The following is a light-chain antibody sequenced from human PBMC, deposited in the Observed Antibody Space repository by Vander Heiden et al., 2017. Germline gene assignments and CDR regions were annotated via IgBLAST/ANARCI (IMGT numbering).Light chain of an antibody. CDR1: QSVSSSY. CDR3: QQYGSSYT. V-gene: IGKV3-20*01. J-gene: IGKJ2*01. CDR2: GAS. Sequence: DIVLTPSPGTLSLSPGERATLSCRASQSVSSSYLAWYQQKPGQAPRLLIYGASSRATGIPDRFSGSGSGTDFTLTISRLEPEDFAVYYCQQYGSSYTFGQGTKLEIK.